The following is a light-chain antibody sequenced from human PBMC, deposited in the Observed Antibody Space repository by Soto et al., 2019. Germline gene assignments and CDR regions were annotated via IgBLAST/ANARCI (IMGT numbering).Light chain of an antibody. Sequence: DIPMTQSPSTLSASVGDRLTITCRASQSISSWLAWYQQKPGKAPKLLIYDASSLESGVPSRFSGSGSGTEFTLTISSLQPDDFATYYCQQYSIYSRTFGQGTKVEIK. CDR2: DAS. V-gene: IGKV1-5*01. CDR1: QSISSW. CDR3: QQYSIYSRT. J-gene: IGKJ1*01.